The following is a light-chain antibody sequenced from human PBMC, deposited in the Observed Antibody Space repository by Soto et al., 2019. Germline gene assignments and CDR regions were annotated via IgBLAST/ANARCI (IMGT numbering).Light chain of an antibody. Sequence: GFTKYTGTLSFSPGERATLSCGASQSISSSYLAWYQQKPGQAPRLLLYGASNRATGIPDRFSGSGSGTDFTLTISSLQPDDFAIYYCQQYNSYWTFGQVTMVAIK. CDR3: QQYNSYWT. V-gene: IGKV3-20*01. CDR2: GAS. J-gene: IGKJ1*01. CDR1: QSISSSY.